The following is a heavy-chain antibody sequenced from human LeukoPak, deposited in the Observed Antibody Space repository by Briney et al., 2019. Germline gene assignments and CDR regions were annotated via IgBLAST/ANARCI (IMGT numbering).Heavy chain of an antibody. CDR1: GYTFTGYY. CDR3: ARDKLSTVTKTPFDY. D-gene: IGHD4-17*01. J-gene: IGHJ4*02. Sequence: APVKVSCKASGYTFTGYYMHWVRQAPGQGLEWMGWINPNSGGTNYAQKFQGRVTMTRDTSISTAYMELSRLRSDDTAAYYCARDKLSTVTKTPFDYWSQGTLVTVSS. CDR2: INPNSGGT. V-gene: IGHV1-2*02.